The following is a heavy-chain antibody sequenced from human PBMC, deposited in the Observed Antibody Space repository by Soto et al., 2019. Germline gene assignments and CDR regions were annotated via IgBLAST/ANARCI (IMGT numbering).Heavy chain of an antibody. V-gene: IGHV1-3*01. D-gene: IGHD2-2*02. CDR2: INAGNGNT. CDR1: GYTFTSYA. Sequence: QVQLVQSGAEVKKPGASVKVSCKASGYTFTSYAMHWVRQAPGQRLEWMGWINAGNGNTKYSQKFQGRVTITRDTSASTAYMELNSLSSADTAVYYCASSFTVPATIAYWGQGTLVTVSS. CDR3: ASSFTVPATIAY. J-gene: IGHJ4*02.